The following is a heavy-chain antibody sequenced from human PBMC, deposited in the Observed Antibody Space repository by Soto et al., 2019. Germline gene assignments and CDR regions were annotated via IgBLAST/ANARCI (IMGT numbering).Heavy chain of an antibody. Sequence: EVQLVESGGGLVKPGESLRLSCAVSGFTISSAWLNWVRQAPGKGLEWVGRIKTKTQGETTVYAAPVKGRFTISRDYSENTLSLQMNSLKIEDTAVYYCTTGSVEGYWGQGTLVTVSS. V-gene: IGHV3-15*07. D-gene: IGHD1-26*01. CDR2: IKTKTQGETT. CDR3: TTGSVEGY. CDR1: GFTISSAW. J-gene: IGHJ4*02.